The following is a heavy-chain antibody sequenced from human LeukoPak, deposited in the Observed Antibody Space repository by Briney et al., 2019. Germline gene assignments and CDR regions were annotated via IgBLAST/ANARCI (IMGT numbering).Heavy chain of an antibody. J-gene: IGHJ4*02. CDR3: ARDTRGGSGSYFKY. D-gene: IGHD1-26*01. V-gene: IGHV3-48*01. CDR2: ISSSSSTI. Sequence: PGGSLRLSCAASGFTFSSYSMNWVRQAPGKGLEWVSYISSSSSTIYYADSVKGRFTISRDNAKNSLYLQMNSLRAEDTAVYYCARDTRGGSGSYFKYWGQGTLVTVSS. CDR1: GFTFSSYS.